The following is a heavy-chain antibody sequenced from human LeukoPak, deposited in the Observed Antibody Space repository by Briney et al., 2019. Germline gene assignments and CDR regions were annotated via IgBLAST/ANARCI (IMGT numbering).Heavy chain of an antibody. CDR1: GFTFTNYG. V-gene: IGHV3-30*02. Sequence: PGGSLRLSCAASGFTFTNYGINWVRQAPGKGLEWVAFIRSDGSSTYYADSVKGRFTISRDNSKNTMYLQMNSLRAEDTAVYHCAKDRGVNNFQYYYMDVWGRGTTVTVSS. J-gene: IGHJ6*03. D-gene: IGHD1-20*01. CDR3: AKDRGVNNFQYYYMDV. CDR2: IRSDGSST.